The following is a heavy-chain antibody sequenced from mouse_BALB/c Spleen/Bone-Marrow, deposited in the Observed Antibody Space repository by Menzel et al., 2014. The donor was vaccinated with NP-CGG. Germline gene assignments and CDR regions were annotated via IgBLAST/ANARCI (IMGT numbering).Heavy chain of an antibody. Sequence: VQLVESGPELVKPGASVKISCKASGYAFSSSWMNWVKQRPGQGLEWIGRIYPGDGDTKYNGKFKGKATLTADKSSSTADMQLSSLTSVDSAVYFCARSDGYRDMDYWGQGTSVTVSS. CDR3: ARSDGYRDMDY. CDR1: GYAFSSSW. D-gene: IGHD2-3*01. V-gene: IGHV1-82*01. CDR2: IYPGDGDT. J-gene: IGHJ4*01.